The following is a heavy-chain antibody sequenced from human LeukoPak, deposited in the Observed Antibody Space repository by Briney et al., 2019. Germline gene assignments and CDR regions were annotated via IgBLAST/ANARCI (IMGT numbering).Heavy chain of an antibody. CDR3: ARGDTDPNYYYYYMDV. D-gene: IGHD5-18*01. Sequence: SETLSLTCTVSGGSISSYYWSWIRQPPGKGLEWIGYIYYSGSTNYNPSLKSRVTISVDTSKNQFSLKLSSVTAADTAVYYCARGDTDPNYYYYYMDVWGKGTTVTVSS. CDR2: IYYSGST. CDR1: GGSISSYY. V-gene: IGHV4-59*12. J-gene: IGHJ6*03.